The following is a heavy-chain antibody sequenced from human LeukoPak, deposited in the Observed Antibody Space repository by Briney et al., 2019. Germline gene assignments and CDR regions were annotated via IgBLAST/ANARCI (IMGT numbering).Heavy chain of an antibody. Sequence: ASVKVSCKASGYTFTGYYMHWVRQAPGQGLEWMGRIIPILGIANYAQKFQGRVTITADKSTSTAYMELSSLRSEDTAVYYCASPGDSYGPRRQNWFDPWGQGTLVTVSS. J-gene: IGHJ5*02. CDR3: ASPGDSYGPRRQNWFDP. CDR1: GYTFTGYY. V-gene: IGHV1-69*02. CDR2: IIPILGIA. D-gene: IGHD5-18*01.